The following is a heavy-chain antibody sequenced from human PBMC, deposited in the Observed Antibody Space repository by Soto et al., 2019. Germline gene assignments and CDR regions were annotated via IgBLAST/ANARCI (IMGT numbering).Heavy chain of an antibody. J-gene: IGHJ4*02. Sequence: EVQLVESGGDLDQPGGSLRLSCAASGFTFSSHWMHWVRQAPGKGLVWVSRIESDGSSTNYADSVKGRFTVSRDNAKNTLYLQMNSLRAEDTAVYYCARDRADPIGDYHPLFDSWGQGTLVTVSS. CDR2: IESDGSST. CDR3: ARDRADPIGDYHPLFDS. V-gene: IGHV3-74*01. CDR1: GFTFSSHW. D-gene: IGHD2-21*01.